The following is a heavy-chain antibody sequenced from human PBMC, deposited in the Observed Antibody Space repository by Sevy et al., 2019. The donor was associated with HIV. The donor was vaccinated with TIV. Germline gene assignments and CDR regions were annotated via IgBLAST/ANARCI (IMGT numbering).Heavy chain of an antibody. V-gene: IGHV3-23*01. D-gene: IGHD1-1*01. J-gene: IGHJ6*02. Sequence: GGSLRLSCAASGFTFSSYAMSWVRQAPGKGLEWVSAISGSGGSTYYADSVKGRFTISRDNSKNTLYLQMNSLRAEDTAVYYCVKGQLERRFYYGMDVWGQGTTVTVSS. CDR1: GFTFSSYA. CDR2: ISGSGGST. CDR3: VKGQLERRFYYGMDV.